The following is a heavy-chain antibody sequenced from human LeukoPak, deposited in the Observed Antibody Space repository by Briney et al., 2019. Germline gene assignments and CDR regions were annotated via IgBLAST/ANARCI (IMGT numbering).Heavy chain of an antibody. D-gene: IGHD6-6*01. J-gene: IGHJ3*02. CDR2: IYYSGST. Sequence: PSETLSLTCTVSDDSIGSYYWSWIRQPPGKGLEWIGYIYYSGSTIYNPSLENRVTISVGTSKSQFSLRLSSATAADTAVYYCARAQGTGARRFGFDIWGQGTMVTVSS. CDR1: DDSIGSYY. CDR3: ARAQGTGARRFGFDI. V-gene: IGHV4-59*01.